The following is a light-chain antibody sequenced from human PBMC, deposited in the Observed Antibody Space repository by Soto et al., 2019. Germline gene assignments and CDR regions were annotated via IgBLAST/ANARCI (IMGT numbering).Light chain of an antibody. CDR2: CAS. J-gene: IGKJ1*01. Sequence: DIVMIQSPDSLAVSLGERATINCRSSQSVLYSSNNKNYLAWYQQKPGQPPKLLIYCASTRESGFPDRFSGSGSGTHFTLTISSLQAEDVAVYCCQQYYRTPPSFGQWTKVEIK. CDR1: QSVLYSSNNKNY. V-gene: IGKV4-1*01. CDR3: QQYYRTPPS.